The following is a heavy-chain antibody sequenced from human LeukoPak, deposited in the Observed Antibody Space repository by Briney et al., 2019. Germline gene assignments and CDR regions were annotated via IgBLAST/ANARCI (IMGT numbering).Heavy chain of an antibody. CDR2: ISWNSGSI. CDR3: AKGAYYYDSSGYYYY. CDR1: GFTFDDYA. Sequence: GGFLRLSCAASGFTFDDYAMHWARQAPGKGLEWVSGISWNSGSIGYADSVKGRFTISRDNAKNSLYLQMNSLRAEDTALYYCAKGAYYYDSSGYYYYWGQGTLVTVSS. D-gene: IGHD3-22*01. V-gene: IGHV3-9*01. J-gene: IGHJ4*02.